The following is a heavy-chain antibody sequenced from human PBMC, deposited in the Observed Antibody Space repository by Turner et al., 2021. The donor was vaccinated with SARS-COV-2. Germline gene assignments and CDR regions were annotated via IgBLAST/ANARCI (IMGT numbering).Heavy chain of an antibody. D-gene: IGHD3-10*01. CDR3: ARGDGYFASGSPVDY. CDR1: GFTFRTYT. Sequence: QVHVVESGGGVVQPGMSLRLSCAASGFTFRTYTMHWVRQAPGEGLEWVAHISYDGSSTYYTDSVKGRFTVSRDNSKNTVYLQMNSLTEGDTAVYFCARGDGYFASGSPVDYWGQGTRVTVSS. V-gene: IGHV3-30*14. CDR2: ISYDGSST. J-gene: IGHJ4*02.